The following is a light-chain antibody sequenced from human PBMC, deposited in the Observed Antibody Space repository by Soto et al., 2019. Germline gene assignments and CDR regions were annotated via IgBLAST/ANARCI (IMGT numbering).Light chain of an antibody. Sequence: EIVLTQSPGTLSLSPGERATLSCRASQSVSSSYLAWYQQKPGQAPRLLIYDASNRATGIPARFSGSGSGTDFTLTISRLDPEDFAVYYCQQYGSSPLTFGGGTKVDIK. CDR1: QSVSSSY. J-gene: IGKJ4*01. CDR3: QQYGSSPLT. CDR2: DAS. V-gene: IGKV3-20*01.